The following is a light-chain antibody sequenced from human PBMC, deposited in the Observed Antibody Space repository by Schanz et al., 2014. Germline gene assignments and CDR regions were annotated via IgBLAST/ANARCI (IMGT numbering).Light chain of an antibody. Sequence: QSALTQPASVSGSPGQSITISCTGTSSDVGGYNYVSWYQQHPGKAPKVMIYDVSNRPSGVSNRFSGSKSGNTASLTISGLQDEDEADYYCGSYTTSINYVFGTGTKVTVL. CDR1: SSDVGGYNY. CDR3: GSYTTSINYV. J-gene: IGLJ1*01. CDR2: DVS. V-gene: IGLV2-14*01.